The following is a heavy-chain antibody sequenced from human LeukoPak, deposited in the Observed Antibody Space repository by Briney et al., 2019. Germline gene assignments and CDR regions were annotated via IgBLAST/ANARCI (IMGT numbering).Heavy chain of an antibody. CDR1: GFTFSSYG. V-gene: IGHV3-30*03. D-gene: IGHD3-9*01. Sequence: GGSLRLSCAASGFTFSSYGMHWVRQAPGKGLEWVAVISYDGTNKYYADSVKGRFTISRDNSKNTLDLQMNSLRAEDTAVYYCARDRGTYYDLLTGYSASGDFDYWGQGTLVTVSS. J-gene: IGHJ4*02. CDR2: ISYDGTNK. CDR3: ARDRGTYYDLLTGYSASGDFDY.